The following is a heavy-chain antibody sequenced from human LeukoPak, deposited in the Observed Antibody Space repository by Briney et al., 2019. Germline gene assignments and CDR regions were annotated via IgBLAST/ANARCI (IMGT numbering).Heavy chain of an antibody. CDR1: GFILDDYA. CDR2: ISWDSGNQ. Sequence: GRSLRLSCVVSGFILDDYAMHWVRQVPGKGLEWVSSISWDSGNQAYTDSVKGRFTISRDNDKNSLYLQMNSLRPEDTALYYCVKDMGFDLLKDAFHVWGQGTLVTVSS. D-gene: IGHD3-9*01. CDR3: VKDMGFDLLKDAFHV. V-gene: IGHV3-9*01. J-gene: IGHJ3*01.